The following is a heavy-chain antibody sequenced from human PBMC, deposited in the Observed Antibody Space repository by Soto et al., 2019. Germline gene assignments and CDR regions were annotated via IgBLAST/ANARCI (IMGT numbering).Heavy chain of an antibody. J-gene: IGHJ4*02. Sequence: EVQLLESGGGLVQPGGSLRLSCAASGFTFSSYAMSWVRQAPGKGLEWVSGIRGSGGSTYYADSVKGRLTITRDNSRNTLYLQVNSLRVEDTAVYYCVKRGKPMDREGFDCWGRGTLVTVSS. CDR1: GFTFSSYA. V-gene: IGHV3-23*01. CDR2: IRGSGGST. CDR3: VKRGKPMDREGFDC. D-gene: IGHD3-10*01.